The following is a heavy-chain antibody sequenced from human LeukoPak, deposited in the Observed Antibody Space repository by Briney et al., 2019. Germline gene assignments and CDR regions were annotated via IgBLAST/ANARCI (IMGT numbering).Heavy chain of an antibody. CDR2: IYWDDDK. D-gene: IGHD1-26*01. CDR3: AHSGSNTWGPDY. Sequence: SGPTLVNPPQTLTLTCTFSGFSLRTSGVGVGRIRQPPGKALEWLSLIYWDDDKRYSPSLKSRLTITKDTSKNQVVLTMTNMDPVDTATYYCAHSGSNTWGPDYWGQGTLVTVSS. CDR1: GFSLRTSGVG. V-gene: IGHV2-5*02. J-gene: IGHJ4*02.